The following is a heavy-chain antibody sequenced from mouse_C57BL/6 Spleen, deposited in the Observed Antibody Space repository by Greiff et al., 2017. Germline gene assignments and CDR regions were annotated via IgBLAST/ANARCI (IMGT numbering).Heavy chain of an antibody. D-gene: IGHD2-4*01. CDR3: ALYDYDEGFAY. CDR1: YFAFMASA. V-gene: IGHV1-49*01. Sequence: LKQSGAELVRPGSSVKLSCKDSYFAFMASAMHWVKQRPGHGLEWIGSFTMYSDATEYSENFKGKATLTANTSSSTAYMELSSLTSEDSAVYYCALYDYDEGFAYWGQGTLVTVSA. J-gene: IGHJ3*01. CDR2: FTMYSDAT.